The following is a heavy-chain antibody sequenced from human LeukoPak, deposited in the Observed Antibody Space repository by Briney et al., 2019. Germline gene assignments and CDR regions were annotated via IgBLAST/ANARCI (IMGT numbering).Heavy chain of an antibody. Sequence: SQTLSLTCAISGDSVSRNSTVWNWIRQSPSRGLEWLGRTNYRSKWYNDYAVSVKSRITINPDTSKNQFSLQLNSVTPEDTAVYYCARGGAGFNYWGQGTLVTVSS. D-gene: IGHD1-26*01. J-gene: IGHJ4*02. V-gene: IGHV6-1*01. CDR1: GDSVSRNSTV. CDR2: TNYRSKWYN. CDR3: ARGGAGFNY.